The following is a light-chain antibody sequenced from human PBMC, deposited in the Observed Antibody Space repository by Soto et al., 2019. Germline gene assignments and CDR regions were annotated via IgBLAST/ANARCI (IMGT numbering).Light chain of an antibody. Sequence: QSVLTQPASVSGSLGQSITISCTGTNSDVGGYNYVSWYQHHPGKAPKLIVYQVYSRPSGVSNRFSGSKFGNTASLSISGLQADDEADYYCSSYTRTTTFVVFGGGTKLTVL. CDR3: SSYTRTTTFVV. J-gene: IGLJ2*01. CDR2: QVY. V-gene: IGLV2-14*01. CDR1: NSDVGGYNY.